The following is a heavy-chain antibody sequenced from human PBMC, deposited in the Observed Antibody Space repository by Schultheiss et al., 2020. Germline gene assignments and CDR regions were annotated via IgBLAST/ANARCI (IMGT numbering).Heavy chain of an antibody. D-gene: IGHD3-22*01. CDR1: GYTFTGYY. J-gene: IGHJ6*02. Sequence: ASVKVSCKASGYTFTGYYMHWVRQAPGQGLEWMGWMNPNSGNTGYAQKFQGRVTMTRNTSISTAYMELSSLRSEDTAVYYCARVGAYYYDSSVRPNYYGMDVWGQGTTVNVSS. CDR3: ARVGAYYYDSSVRPNYYGMDV. V-gene: IGHV1-8*02. CDR2: MNPNSGNT.